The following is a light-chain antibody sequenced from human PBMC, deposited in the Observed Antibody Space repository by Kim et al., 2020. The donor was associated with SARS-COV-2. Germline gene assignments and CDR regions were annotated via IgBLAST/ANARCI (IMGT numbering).Light chain of an antibody. CDR3: GTWDSSLSAVV. CDR2: NNN. Sequence: QKVTISCSGSSSNVGDEYVSWYQQLPETAPKLLIYNNNERPSGIPDRFSGSKSGTTATLGITGLQTGDEADYYCGTWDSSLSAVVFGGGTKVTVL. J-gene: IGLJ3*02. CDR1: SSNVGDEY. V-gene: IGLV1-51*01.